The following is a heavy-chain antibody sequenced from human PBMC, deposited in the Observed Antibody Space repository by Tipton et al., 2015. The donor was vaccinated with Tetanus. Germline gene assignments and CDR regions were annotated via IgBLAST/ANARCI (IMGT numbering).Heavy chain of an antibody. CDR3: ATGVGYYYDS. J-gene: IGHJ4*02. CDR2: IWFHERIA. CDR1: GFNFNIHG. D-gene: IGHD1-26*01. V-gene: IGHV3-33*03. Sequence: SLRLSCEASGFNFNIHGMHWVRQAPGKGLEWVAFIWFHERIANYADSVKGRFTIARDNAKNTLYLQMSSLRPDDTAVYYCATGVGYYYDSWGQGTLVTVSS.